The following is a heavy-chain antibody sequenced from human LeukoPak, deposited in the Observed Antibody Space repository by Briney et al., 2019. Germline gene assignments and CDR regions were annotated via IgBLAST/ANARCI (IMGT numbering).Heavy chain of an antibody. Sequence: PGGSLRLSCAASGFTFSGYGMHWVRQAPGKGLEWVAFIRYDGSNKYYADSVKGRFTISRDNSKNTLYLQMNSLRAEDTAVYYCAKDRSYYDFRSGYCFDYWGQGTLVTVSS. V-gene: IGHV3-30*02. J-gene: IGHJ4*02. CDR1: GFTFSGYG. CDR2: IRYDGSNK. CDR3: AKDRSYYDFRSGYCFDY. D-gene: IGHD3-3*01.